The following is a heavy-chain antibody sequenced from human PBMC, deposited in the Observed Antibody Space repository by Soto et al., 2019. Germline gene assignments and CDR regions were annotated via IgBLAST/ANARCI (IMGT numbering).Heavy chain of an antibody. Sequence: QVQLVQSGAEVKEPGSSVRVSCKASGGTFSNFIMNWVRQTPGQGLEWMGAIVPMLGTPTYAAKFKGRVTISVTMATSTAYIALTSLRSEATDINYCARNGTLGTRLSHNTGMDVWGQGTTVTVS. D-gene: IGHD1-1*01. CDR1: GGTFSNFI. V-gene: IGHV1-69*06. J-gene: IGHJ6*02. CDR2: IVPMLGTP. CDR3: ARNGTLGTRLSHNTGMDV.